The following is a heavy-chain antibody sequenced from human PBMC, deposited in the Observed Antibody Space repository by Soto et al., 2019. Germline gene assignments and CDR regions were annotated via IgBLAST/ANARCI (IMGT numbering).Heavy chain of an antibody. V-gene: IGHV1-46*01. D-gene: IGHD2-15*01. CDR2: INPGGDT. Sequence: QVQLVQSGAEVKKPGASVKVSCKASGYTFTSYYVHWVRQAPGQGLEWMGIINPGGDTSYAQKFQGRVTMTRDTSTSTVYMELSSLRSEDTAVYYCXRVYXSGGSCYGIDYWGQGTLVTVSS. J-gene: IGHJ4*02. CDR3: XRVYXSGGSCYGIDY. CDR1: GYTFTSYY.